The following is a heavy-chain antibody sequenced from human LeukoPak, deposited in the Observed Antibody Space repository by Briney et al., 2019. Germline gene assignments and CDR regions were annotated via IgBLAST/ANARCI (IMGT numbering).Heavy chain of an antibody. CDR2: IYYSGST. Sequence: PSETLSLTCTVSGGSISSSSYYWGWIRQPPGKGLEWIGSIYYSGSTYYNPSLKSRVTISVDTSKNQFSLKLSSVTAADTAVYYCVSYHSLTTGFDYWGQGTLVTVSS. J-gene: IGHJ4*02. D-gene: IGHD4-11*01. CDR3: VSYHSLTTGFDY. V-gene: IGHV4-39*07. CDR1: GGSISSSSYY.